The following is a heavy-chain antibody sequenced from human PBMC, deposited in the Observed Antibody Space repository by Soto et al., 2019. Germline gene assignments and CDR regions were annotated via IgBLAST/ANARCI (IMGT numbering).Heavy chain of an antibody. CDR3: AAELYSGGSCCSFDF. V-gene: IGHV1-58*01. CDR2: IVVGSGNT. Sequence: SVYISCKASGYTFTTYALHWVRQARGQRLEWMAWIVVGSGNTNYAQKFRERVTITRDMSTSTTHMEVSSLTSEDTAVYYCAAELYSGGSCCSFDFWGQGTMVTVSS. D-gene: IGHD2-15*01. J-gene: IGHJ3*01. CDR1: GYTFTTYA.